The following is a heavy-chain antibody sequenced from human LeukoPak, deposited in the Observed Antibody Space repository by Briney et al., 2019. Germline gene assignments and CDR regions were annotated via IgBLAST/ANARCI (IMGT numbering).Heavy chain of an antibody. J-gene: IGHJ3*02. CDR1: GFTFSSYW. Sequence: PGGSLRLSCAASGFTFSSYWMHWVRQSPGKGLVWVSGINSDGSSTSYADSVKGRFTISRDNFKNTLYLQMNSLRAEDTAVYYCARGRGYYYDSSALGAFDIWGQGTMVTVSS. CDR3: ARGRGYYYDSSALGAFDI. CDR2: INSDGSST. D-gene: IGHD3-22*01. V-gene: IGHV3-74*01.